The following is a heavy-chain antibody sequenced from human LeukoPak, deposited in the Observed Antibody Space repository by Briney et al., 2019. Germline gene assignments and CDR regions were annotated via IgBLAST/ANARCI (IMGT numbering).Heavy chain of an antibody. D-gene: IGHD2-2*01. CDR1: GFTFSNSW. CDR2: IRQDGGEK. V-gene: IGHV3-7*01. CDR3: ARESLHSSRPERHIDY. J-gene: IGHJ4*02. Sequence: GGSLRLSCAASGFTFSNSWMSWVRQAPGKGLEWEANIRQDGGEKYYVDSVKGRLTISRDNAKNSLYLQMDSLRVEDTAVYYCARESLHSSRPERHIDYWGQGTLVTVSS.